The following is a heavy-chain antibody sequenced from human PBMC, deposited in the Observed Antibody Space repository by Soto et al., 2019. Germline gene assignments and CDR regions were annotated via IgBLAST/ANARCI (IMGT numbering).Heavy chain of an antibody. CDR3: VRDRSGYDYNWFDP. D-gene: IGHD5-12*01. Sequence: GGSLRLSCAASGFTFSTYWMSWVRQAPGKGLEWVANIKQDGSEKYYVDSVKGRFTISRDNAKNSLYLQMNSLGVEDTAVYYCVRDRSGYDYNWFDPWGQGILVTVSS. J-gene: IGHJ5*02. CDR2: IKQDGSEK. V-gene: IGHV3-7*01. CDR1: GFTFSTYW.